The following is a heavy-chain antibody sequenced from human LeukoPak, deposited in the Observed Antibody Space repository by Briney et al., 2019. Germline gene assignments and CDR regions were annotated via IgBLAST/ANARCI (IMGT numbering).Heavy chain of an antibody. J-gene: IGHJ4*02. Sequence: PSETLSLTCTVSGGSISSYYWSWIRQPPEKGLEWIGYIYYSGSTNYNPSLKSRVTISVDTSKNQFSLKLSSVTAADTAVYYCARASIAAAVYNFDYWGQGTLVTDSS. CDR2: IYYSGST. CDR3: ARASIAAAVYNFDY. D-gene: IGHD6-13*01. V-gene: IGHV4-59*01. CDR1: GGSISSYY.